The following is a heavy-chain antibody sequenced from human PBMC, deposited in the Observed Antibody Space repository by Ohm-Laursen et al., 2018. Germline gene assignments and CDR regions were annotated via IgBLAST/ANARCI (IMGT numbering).Heavy chain of an antibody. V-gene: IGHV3-33*01. Sequence: SLRLSCAASGFTFSDYGMHWVRQAPGKGLEWVAVIWYDGTNKYYADSVKGRFTISRDNSKNTLYLQMNSLRAEDTAVYYCARSVYYSSGWSDAFDIWGQGTMVTVSS. D-gene: IGHD6-19*01. J-gene: IGHJ3*02. CDR2: IWYDGTNK. CDR3: ARSVYYSSGWSDAFDI. CDR1: GFTFSDYG.